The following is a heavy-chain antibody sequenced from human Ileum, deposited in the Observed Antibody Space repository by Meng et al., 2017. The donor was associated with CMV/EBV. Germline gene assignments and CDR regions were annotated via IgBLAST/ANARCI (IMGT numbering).Heavy chain of an antibody. CDR3: AKPLVGATNYFDY. Sequence: GESLKISCAASGFTFSSYAMSWVRQAPGKGLEWVSAISGSGGSTYYADSLKGRFTISRDNSKNTLYLQMNSLRAEDTAVYYCAKPLVGATNYFDYWGQGTLVTVSS. CDR1: GFTFSSYA. J-gene: IGHJ4*02. V-gene: IGHV3-23*01. CDR2: ISGSGGST. D-gene: IGHD1-26*01.